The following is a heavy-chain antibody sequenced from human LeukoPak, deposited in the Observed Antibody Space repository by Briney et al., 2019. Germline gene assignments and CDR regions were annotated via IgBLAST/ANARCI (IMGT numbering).Heavy chain of an antibody. D-gene: IGHD4-17*01. CDR3: ARTTYHMTTVTTLCFDY. Sequence: SETLSLTCAVSGGSISSNHWWCWGCQPPGKGLEWIGEIYHSGSTNYNPSLKSRVTISVDKSKNQFSLKLSSVTAADTAVYYCARTTYHMTTVTTLCFDYWGQGTLVTVSS. CDR1: GGSISSNHW. CDR2: IYHSGST. J-gene: IGHJ4*02. V-gene: IGHV4-4*02.